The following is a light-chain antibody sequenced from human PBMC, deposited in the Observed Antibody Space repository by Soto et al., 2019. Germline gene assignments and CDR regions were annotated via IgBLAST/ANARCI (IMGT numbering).Light chain of an antibody. CDR1: QSVSSY. Sequence: IVLTQSPATLSLSPGERATLSCRASQSVSSYLAWYQQKPGQAPRLPIYDASNRATGIPARFSGSGSGTDFTLTISSLEPEDFVVYYCQQRSNWPPATFGQGTKVDIK. CDR2: DAS. J-gene: IGKJ1*01. CDR3: QQRSNWPPAT. V-gene: IGKV3-11*01.